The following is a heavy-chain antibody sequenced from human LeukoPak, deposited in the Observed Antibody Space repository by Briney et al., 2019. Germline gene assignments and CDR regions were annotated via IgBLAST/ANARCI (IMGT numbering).Heavy chain of an antibody. D-gene: IGHD3-22*01. CDR3: ARGLYDSSGYFVDY. CDR2: MSPNSGNT. J-gene: IGHJ4*02. CDR1: GYTFTSYD. V-gene: IGHV1-8*01. Sequence: GASVKVSCKASGYTFTSYDINWVRQATGQGLEWMGWMSPNSGNTGYAQKFQGRVTMTRNTSISTAYMELSSLRSEDTAVYYCARGLYDSSGYFVDYWGQGTLVTVSS.